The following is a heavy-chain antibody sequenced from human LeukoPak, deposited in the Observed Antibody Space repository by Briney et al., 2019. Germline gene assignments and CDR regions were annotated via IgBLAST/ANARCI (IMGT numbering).Heavy chain of an antibody. D-gene: IGHD2-21*01. CDR3: ARYSPIDY. Sequence: GGSLRLSCTASGFTFSNYWMTWVRQAPGKGLEWLANIKQDGSEKYYVDSVKGRFTISRDNAKNSLYLQMNSLSADDMAVYYCARYSPIDYWGQGTLVTVSS. CDR2: IKQDGSEK. CDR1: GFTFSNYW. J-gene: IGHJ4*02. V-gene: IGHV3-7*01.